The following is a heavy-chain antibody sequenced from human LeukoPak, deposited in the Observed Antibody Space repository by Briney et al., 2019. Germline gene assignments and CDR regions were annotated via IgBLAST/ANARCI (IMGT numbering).Heavy chain of an antibody. CDR3: ARAKVLRLGELSLGY. CDR2: INPNSGGT. CDR1: GYTFTGYY. D-gene: IGHD3-16*02. J-gene: IGHJ4*02. V-gene: IGHV1-2*02. Sequence: VASVKVSCKTSGYTFTGYYMHWVRQAPGQGLEWMGWINPNSGGTNYAQKFQGRVTMTRDTSISTAYMELSRLRSDDTAVYYCARAKVLRLGELSLGYWGQGTLVTVSS.